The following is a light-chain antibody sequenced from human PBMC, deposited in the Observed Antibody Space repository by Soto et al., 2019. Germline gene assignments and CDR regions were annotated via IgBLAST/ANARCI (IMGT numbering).Light chain of an antibody. CDR3: QHCQPYGDSPPLT. V-gene: IGKV3-15*01. CDR1: ESLGIN. CDR2: GAS. J-gene: IGKJ4*01. Sequence: EIVMTQSPATLSVSPGERATLSCRASESLGINLAWFQQKPGQAPRLLIYGASTRATGIPARFSGSVSGTEFTLTISSLQSEDFAVYYCQHCQPYGDSPPLTFGGGTKVEIK.